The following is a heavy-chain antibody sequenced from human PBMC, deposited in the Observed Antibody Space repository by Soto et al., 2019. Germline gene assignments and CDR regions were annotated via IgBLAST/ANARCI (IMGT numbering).Heavy chain of an antibody. CDR2: IYSSGST. J-gene: IGHJ4*02. CDR1: GGSISSSSYF. D-gene: IGHD6-25*01. Sequence: SETLCLTCTVSGGSISSSSYFWGWLRQPPGQGLEWIVSIYSSGSTYYNPSLESRVTISVDTSKNQFSLNLNSVTAADTSLYFCARGHSGRAATSFFDYWGQGAQVTVSS. V-gene: IGHV4-39*01. CDR3: ARGHSGRAATSFFDY.